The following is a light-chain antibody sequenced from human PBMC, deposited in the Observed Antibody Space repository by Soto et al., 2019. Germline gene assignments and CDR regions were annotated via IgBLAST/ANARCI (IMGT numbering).Light chain of an antibody. CDR2: SND. CDR1: NSNVETNY. Sequence: QSVLTQPPSASGTPGQRVTISWSGSNSNVETNYVYWYQQVPGTAPKLLIYSNDQRPSGVPDRFSASKSGTSASLAISGLQSEDEADYYCSANDDSLGGPVFGEGTKVTAL. J-gene: IGLJ2*01. CDR3: SANDDSLGGPV. V-gene: IGLV1-47*02.